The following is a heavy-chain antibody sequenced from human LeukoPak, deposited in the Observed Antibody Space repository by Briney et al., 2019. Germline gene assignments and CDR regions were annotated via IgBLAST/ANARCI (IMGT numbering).Heavy chain of an antibody. V-gene: IGHV3-21*01. CDR2: ISSSSSYI. CDR1: GFTFSSYS. Sequence: GGSLRLSCAASGFTFSSYSMNWVRQAPGKGLEWVSSISSSSSYIYYADSVKGRFTISRDNAKNSLYLQMNSLRAEDTAVYYCARDPVEFLEWSYFDLWGRGTLVTVSS. CDR3: ARDPVEFLEWSYFDL. J-gene: IGHJ2*01. D-gene: IGHD3-3*01.